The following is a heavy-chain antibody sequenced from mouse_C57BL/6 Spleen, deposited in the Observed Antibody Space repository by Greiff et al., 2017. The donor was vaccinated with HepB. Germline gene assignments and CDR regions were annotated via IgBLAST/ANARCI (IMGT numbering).Heavy chain of an antibody. CDR3: ASVYGSSYDWYFDV. J-gene: IGHJ1*03. V-gene: IGHV1-81*01. D-gene: IGHD1-1*01. CDR1: GYTFTSYG. Sequence: VQLQQSGAELARPGASVKLSCKASGYTFTSYGISWVKQRTGQGLEWIGEIYPRSGNTYYNEKFKGKATLTADKSSSTAYMELRSLTSEDSAVYFCASVYGSSYDWYFDVWGTGTTVTVSS. CDR2: IYPRSGNT.